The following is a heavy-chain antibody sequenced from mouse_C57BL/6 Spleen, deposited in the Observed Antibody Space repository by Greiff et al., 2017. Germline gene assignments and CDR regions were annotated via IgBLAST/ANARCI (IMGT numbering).Heavy chain of an antibody. V-gene: IGHV5-4*03. J-gene: IGHJ3*01. Sequence: EVKLMESGGGLVKPGGSLTLSCAASGFTFSSYAMSWVRQTPEKRLEWVATISDGGSYTYYPDNVKGRFTITRDNAKNNLYLQMSHLKSEDTAMYYCARGTTVGGWGQGTLVTVSA. D-gene: IGHD1-1*01. CDR1: GFTFSSYA. CDR2: ISDGGSYT. CDR3: ARGTTVGG.